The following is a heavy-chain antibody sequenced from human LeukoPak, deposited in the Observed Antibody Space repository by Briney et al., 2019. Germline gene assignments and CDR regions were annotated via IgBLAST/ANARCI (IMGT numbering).Heavy chain of an antibody. J-gene: IGHJ5*02. CDR1: GYTFTGYY. D-gene: IGHD3-10*01. CDR3: ARGDYYGSPKVVAA. CDR2: INPNSGDT. V-gene: IGHV1-2*02. Sequence: ASVKTSCKASGYTFTGYYINWVRQAPGQGLEWIGWINPNSGDTNYAQKFQDRVTMTRDTSISTAYIELNFLRSDDTAVFYCARGDYYGSPKVVAAWGQGTLVTVSS.